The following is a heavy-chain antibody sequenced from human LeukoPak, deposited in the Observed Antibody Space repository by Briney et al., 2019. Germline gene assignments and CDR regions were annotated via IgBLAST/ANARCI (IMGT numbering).Heavy chain of an antibody. V-gene: IGHV3-NL1*01. CDR2: IYSGGST. J-gene: IGHJ4*02. CDR1: GFTFSRYG. D-gene: IGHD3-10*01. Sequence: PGGSLRLSCAASGFTFSRYGMHWLRQAPGKGLEWVSVIYSGGSTYYADSVKGRFTISRDNAKNSLYLQMNSLRAEDTAVYYCARDSILWFGEFIDYWGQGTLVTVSS. CDR3: ARDSILWFGEFIDY.